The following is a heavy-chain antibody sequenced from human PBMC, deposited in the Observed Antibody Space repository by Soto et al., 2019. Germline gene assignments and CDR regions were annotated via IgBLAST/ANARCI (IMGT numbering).Heavy chain of an antibody. CDR3: ARVGDYYSKDVFDS. Sequence: PSETLSLTCTVSGGSVSSGSYYWSWIRQPPGKGLEWIGYIYYSGSTDHNPSLKSRVTISVDTSKNHFSLKLSSVTAADTAVYYCARVGDYYSKDVFDSWGQGTMVTVSS. CDR2: IYYSGST. J-gene: IGHJ3*02. D-gene: IGHD4-17*01. V-gene: IGHV4-61*03. CDR1: GGSVSSGSYY.